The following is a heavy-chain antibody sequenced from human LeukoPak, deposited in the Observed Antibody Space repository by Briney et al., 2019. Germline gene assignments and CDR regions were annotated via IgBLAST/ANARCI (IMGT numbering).Heavy chain of an antibody. Sequence: SETLSLTCTVSGDSISSYYWSWIRQPPGKGLEWIGEINHGGRTNYNPSLKSRVTISVDTSKNQFSLKLSSVTAADTAVYYCARGGGSYNSSWSFDYWGQGTLVTVSS. V-gene: IGHV4-34*01. CDR1: GDSISSYY. D-gene: IGHD6-13*01. CDR2: INHGGRT. J-gene: IGHJ4*02. CDR3: ARGGGSYNSSWSFDY.